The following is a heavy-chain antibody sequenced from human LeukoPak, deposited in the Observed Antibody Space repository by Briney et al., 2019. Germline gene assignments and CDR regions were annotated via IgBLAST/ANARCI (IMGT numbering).Heavy chain of an antibody. CDR3: ASARSSLYYFDY. J-gene: IGHJ4*02. V-gene: IGHV4-34*01. D-gene: IGHD6-6*01. Sequence: SETLSLTCGVYGGSFSGYYWSWIRQPPGKELERIGEINHSGSTNYNPSLKSRVTISVDTSKNQFSLKLSSVTAADTAVYYCASARSSLYYFDYWGQGTLVTVSS. CDR2: INHSGST. CDR1: GGSFSGYY.